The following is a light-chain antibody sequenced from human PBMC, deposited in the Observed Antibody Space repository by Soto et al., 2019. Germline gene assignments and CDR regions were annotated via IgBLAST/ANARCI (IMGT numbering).Light chain of an antibody. J-gene: IGLJ2*01. CDR1: SSDVGGYNY. CDR2: DVS. CDR3: SSYTSNTTLVV. Sequence: QSVLTQPASVSGSPGQSITISCTGTSSDVGGYNYVSWYQQHTGKAPKVMIYDVSNRPSGVSNRFSGSKSGNTASLTISGLQAEDEADYYCSSYTSNTTLVVFGGGTKVTVL. V-gene: IGLV2-14*01.